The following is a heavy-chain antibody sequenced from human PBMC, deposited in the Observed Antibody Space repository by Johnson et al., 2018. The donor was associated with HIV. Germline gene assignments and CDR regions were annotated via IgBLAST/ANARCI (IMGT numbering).Heavy chain of an antibody. J-gene: IGHJ3*02. D-gene: IGHD5-24*01. CDR3: ARDGPWLQSQRDAFDI. CDR1: GFTFSSYW. Sequence: EKLVESGGGLVQPGGSLRLSCAASGFTFSSYWMSWVRQAPGKGLEWVANIKQDGTEKYYVGSVKGRFTISRDNAKNSLYQQMSSLRAEDTAVYYCARDGPWLQSQRDAFDIWGQGTMVTVSS. CDR2: IKQDGTEK. V-gene: IGHV3-7*01.